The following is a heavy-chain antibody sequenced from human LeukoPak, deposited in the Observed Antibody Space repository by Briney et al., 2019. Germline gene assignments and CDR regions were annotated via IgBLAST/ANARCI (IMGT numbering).Heavy chain of an antibody. D-gene: IGHD2-2*02. CDR2: INLNGGST. V-gene: IGHV1-46*03. Sequence: ASVKVSCKTSGYTFTSYYMHWVQQAPGQGLEWMGIINLNGGSTKYAQKFQGRVTMTRDTSTSTVYIELSSLRSEDTAVYYYTRVYCSSSSCYNADYWGQGTLVTVSS. CDR1: GYTFTSYY. CDR3: TRVYCSSSSCYNADY. J-gene: IGHJ4*02.